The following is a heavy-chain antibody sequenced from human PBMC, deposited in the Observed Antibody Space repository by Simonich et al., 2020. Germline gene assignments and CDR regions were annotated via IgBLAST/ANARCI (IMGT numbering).Heavy chain of an antibody. CDR1: GYSISSGYY. D-gene: IGHD4-17*01. CDR3: ASGLLTTVTSPWIG. J-gene: IGHJ4*02. CDR2: FYHSWST. V-gene: IGHV4-38-2*01. Sequence: QVQLQESGPGLVKPSETLSLTCAVSGYSISSGYYWGWIRQPPGKGLEWFGRFYHSWSTYYNPSHKSRVTISVDTSKNQFSRKLSSVTAADTAVYYCASGLLTTVTSPWIGWGQGTLVTVSS.